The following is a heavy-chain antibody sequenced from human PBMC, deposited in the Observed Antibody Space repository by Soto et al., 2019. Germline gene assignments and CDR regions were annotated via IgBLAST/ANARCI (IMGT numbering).Heavy chain of an antibody. Sequence: GRSLRLSCAASGFTVSSSYLTWVRQAPRKGLEWVAILYSGTDSICADPVEGRVTIARESSKNTLYLEMHSLGAEDTAKYFRARSRYTGTYSDRVLDYWGQGSLVTVSS. V-gene: IGHV3-53*01. J-gene: IGHJ4*02. CDR1: GFTVSSSY. CDR2: LYSGTDS. CDR3: ARSRYTGTYSDRVLDY. D-gene: IGHD3-16*02.